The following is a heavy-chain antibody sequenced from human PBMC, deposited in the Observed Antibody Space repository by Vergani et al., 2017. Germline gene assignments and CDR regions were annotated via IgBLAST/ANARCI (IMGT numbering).Heavy chain of an antibody. V-gene: IGHV1-18*04. D-gene: IGHD1-26*01. CDR2: ISVYNGET. CDR1: GYTFRNYG. Sequence: QVQLVQSGAEVKKPGASVKVSCEGSGYTFRNYGIIWVRQAPGEGLEWLGWISVYNGETKFAQKFQGRVTLTRDTSTDTAYMEMGSLRSDDTAVYYCARDRGNSGDYNFDHWGQGTLVTVSS. CDR3: ARDRGNSGDYNFDH. J-gene: IGHJ4*02.